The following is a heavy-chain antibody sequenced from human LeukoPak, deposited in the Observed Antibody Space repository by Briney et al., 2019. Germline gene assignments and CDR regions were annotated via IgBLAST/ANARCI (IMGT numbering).Heavy chain of an antibody. D-gene: IGHD3-10*01. J-gene: IGHJ3*02. V-gene: IGHV1-18*01. CDR1: GYTFTRYG. CDR2: ISTYDDGR. CDR3: ARDFLRSVSGPYLDVFDI. Sequence: WASVKVSCRGSGYTFTRYGISWVRQAPGDGLEWMGWISTYDDGRSNAQKFQGRVTLTTDISTNTAYMELTSLRSDDTAMYYCARDFLRSVSGPYLDVFDIWGQGTLVTVSS.